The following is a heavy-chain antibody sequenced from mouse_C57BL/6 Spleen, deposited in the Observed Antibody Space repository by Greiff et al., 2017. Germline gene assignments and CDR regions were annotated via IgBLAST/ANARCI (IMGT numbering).Heavy chain of an antibody. Sequence: QVQLKQPGAELVRPGSSVKLSCKASGYTFTSYWMHWVKQRPIQGLEWIGNIDPSDSETHYNQKFKDKATLTVDKSSSTAYMQLSSLTSEDSAVYYCARGDGYDEAWFAYWGQGTLVTVSA. CDR3: ARGDGYDEAWFAY. D-gene: IGHD2-2*01. J-gene: IGHJ3*01. CDR2: IDPSDSET. V-gene: IGHV1-52*01. CDR1: GYTFTSYW.